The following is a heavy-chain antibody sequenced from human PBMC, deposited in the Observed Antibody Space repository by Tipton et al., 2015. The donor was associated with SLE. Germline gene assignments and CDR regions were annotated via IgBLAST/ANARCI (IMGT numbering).Heavy chain of an antibody. D-gene: IGHD5-18*01. J-gene: IGHJ4*02. V-gene: IGHV3-11*04. CDR3: ARVDTAMVAVDY. CDR2: ISSSGSTI. CDR1: GFTFSDPY. Sequence: RLSCAASGFTFSDPYMSWFRQAPGKGLEWGSYISSSGSTIYYADSVKGRFTISRDNAKNSLYLQMNSLRAEDTAVYYCARVDTAMVAVDYWGQGTLVTVSS.